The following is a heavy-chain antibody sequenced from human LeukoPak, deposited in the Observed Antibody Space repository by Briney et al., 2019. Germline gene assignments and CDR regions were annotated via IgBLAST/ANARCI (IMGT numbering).Heavy chain of an antibody. V-gene: IGHV3-33*06. Sequence: TGGSLRLSCAASGFTFSNYGMHWVRQAPGKGLEWVSVIWYDGINKYYVDSVKGRFTISRDTSKNTLYLQMNSLRAEDTAVYYCTKSHDGSWTFLDYWGQGTLVTVSS. J-gene: IGHJ4*02. CDR3: TKSHDGSWTFLDY. CDR2: IWYDGINK. D-gene: IGHD6-13*01. CDR1: GFTFSNYG.